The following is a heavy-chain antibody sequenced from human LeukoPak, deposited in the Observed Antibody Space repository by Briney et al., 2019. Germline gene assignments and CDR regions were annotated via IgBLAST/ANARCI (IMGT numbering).Heavy chain of an antibody. CDR1: GYTFTSYG. D-gene: IGHD2-8*01. J-gene: IGHJ3*02. CDR3: ARVVHVGNDAFDI. Sequence: GASVKVSCKASGYTFTSYGISWVRQAPGQGLEWMGWISPYNGNTNYAQKFQGRVTMTTDTSTNTGYMELRSLRSDDTAVYYCARVVHVGNDAFDIWGQGTMITVSS. V-gene: IGHV1-18*01. CDR2: ISPYNGNT.